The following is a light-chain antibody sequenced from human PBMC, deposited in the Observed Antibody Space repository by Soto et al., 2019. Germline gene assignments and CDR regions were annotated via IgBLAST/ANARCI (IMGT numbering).Light chain of an antibody. CDR1: QTVSTN. Sequence: EIVMTQSPATLSMSPGERATLSCRASQTVSTNLAWYQQKPGQAPRLLIYGASTRATDVPARFSGSWSGTEFTLTISSLQSEDFAVYYCQQYDKWPIDFGGGTTVEIK. V-gene: IGKV3-15*01. CDR2: GAS. CDR3: QQYDKWPID. J-gene: IGKJ4*01.